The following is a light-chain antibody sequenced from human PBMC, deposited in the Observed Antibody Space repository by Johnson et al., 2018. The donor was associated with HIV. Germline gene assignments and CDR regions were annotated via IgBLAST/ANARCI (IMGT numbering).Light chain of an antibody. CDR3: GKWDSSLSAGV. CDR1: SSDIGNNY. Sequence: QSVLTQPPSVSAAPGQKVTISCSGSSSDIGNNYVSWYQHLPGTAPKLLIYEDNKRPSGIPARFSDSKSGTSVILAITGLQTGDEADYYCGKWDSSLSAGVFGTGTKVAVL. V-gene: IGLV1-51*02. J-gene: IGLJ1*01. CDR2: EDN.